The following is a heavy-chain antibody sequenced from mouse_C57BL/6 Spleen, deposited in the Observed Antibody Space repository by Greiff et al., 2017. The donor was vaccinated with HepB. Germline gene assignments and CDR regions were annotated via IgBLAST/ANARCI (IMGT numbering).Heavy chain of an antibody. V-gene: IGHV1-82*01. CDR1: GYAFSSSW. D-gene: IGHD2-4*01. J-gene: IGHJ3*01. CDR2: IYPGDGDT. Sequence: QVQLQQSGPELVKPGASVKISCKASGYAFSSSWMNWVKQRPGKGLEWIGRIYPGDGDTNYNGKFKGKATLTADKSSSTAYMQLSSLTSEDSAVYFCARWYDYVSFAYWGQGTLVTVSA. CDR3: ARWYDYVSFAY.